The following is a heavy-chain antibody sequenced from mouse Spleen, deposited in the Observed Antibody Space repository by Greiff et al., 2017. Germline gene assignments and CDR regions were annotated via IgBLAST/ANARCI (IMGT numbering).Heavy chain of an antibody. Sequence: EVQRVESGGGLVQPGRSLRLSCATSGFTFSDFYMEWVRQAPGKGLEWIAASRNKANDYTTEYSASVKGRFIVSRDTSQSILYLQMNALRAEDTAIYYCARVRDSSGYSMDYWGQGTSVTVSS. V-gene: IGHV7-1*01. CDR1: GFTFSDFY. CDR2: SRNKANDYTT. CDR3: ARVRDSSGYSMDY. J-gene: IGHJ4*01. D-gene: IGHD3-2*02.